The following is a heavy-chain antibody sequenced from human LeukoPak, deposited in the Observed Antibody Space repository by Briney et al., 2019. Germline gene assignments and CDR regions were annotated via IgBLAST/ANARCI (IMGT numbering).Heavy chain of an antibody. V-gene: IGHV4-34*01. Sequence: SETLSLTCAVYGGSFSGYYWSWIRQPPGKGLEWIGEINHSGSTNYNPSLKSRVTISVDTSKNQFSLKLSSVTAADTAVYYCARARPRRPFDYWGQGTLVTVSS. CDR2: INHSGST. CDR3: ARARPRRPFDY. J-gene: IGHJ4*02. CDR1: GGSFSGYY.